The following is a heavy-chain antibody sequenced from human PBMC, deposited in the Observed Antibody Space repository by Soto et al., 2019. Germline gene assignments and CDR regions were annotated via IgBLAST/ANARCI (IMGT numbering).Heavy chain of an antibody. J-gene: IGHJ4*02. CDR2: INPSGGST. V-gene: IGHV1-46*03. Sequence: QVQLVQSGAEVKKPGASVKVSCKASGYTFTSYYMHWVRQAPGQGLEWMGIINPSGGSTSYAQKFQGRGPMTXXTXTXXVYMELSSLRSEDTAVYYCARLAYYYGSGSYYFDNWGQGTLVTVSS. CDR3: ARLAYYYGSGSYYFDN. CDR1: GYTFTSYY. D-gene: IGHD3-10*01.